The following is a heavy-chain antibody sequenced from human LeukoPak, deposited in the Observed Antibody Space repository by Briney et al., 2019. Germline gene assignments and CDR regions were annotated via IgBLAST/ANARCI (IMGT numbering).Heavy chain of an antibody. D-gene: IGHD5-18*01. CDR2: IYTSGST. J-gene: IGHJ6*03. CDR1: GGSISSGSYY. CDR3: ARERSGYSYGPSYYYYYMDV. Sequence: SEILSLTCTVSGGSISSGSYYWSWIRQPAGKGLEWIGRIYTSGSTNYNPSLKSRVTISVDTSKNQFSLKLSSVTAADTAVYYCARERSGYSYGPSYYYYYMDVWGKGTTVTISS. V-gene: IGHV4-61*02.